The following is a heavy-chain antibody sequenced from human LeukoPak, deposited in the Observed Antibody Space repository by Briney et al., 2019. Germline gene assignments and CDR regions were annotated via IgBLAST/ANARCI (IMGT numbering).Heavy chain of an antibody. J-gene: IGHJ4*02. CDR1: GFTFSNYA. Sequence: GGSLRLSCAASGFTFSNYAMTWVRQAPGKGLEGVSIITGRGGTTYHADPVKGRFTISRDNSKNTLYLQMNSLRAEDTAVYYCARDEPGSIFGELFDYWGQGTLVTVSS. D-gene: IGHD3-10*02. V-gene: IGHV3-23*01. CDR3: ARDEPGSIFGELFDY. CDR2: ITGRGGTT.